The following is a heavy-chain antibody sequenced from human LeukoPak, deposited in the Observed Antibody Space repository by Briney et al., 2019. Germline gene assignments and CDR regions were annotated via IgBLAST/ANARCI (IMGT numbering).Heavy chain of an antibody. CDR3: AVQGDSSGYYSDC. Sequence: SETLSLTCTVSGGSISSSSYYWGWIRQPPGKGLEWIGSIYYSGSTYYNPSLKSRVTISVDTSKNQFSLKLSSVTAADTAVYYCAVQGDSSGYYSDCWGQGTLVTVSS. CDR1: GGSISSSSYY. J-gene: IGHJ4*02. V-gene: IGHV4-39*07. D-gene: IGHD3-22*01. CDR2: IYYSGST.